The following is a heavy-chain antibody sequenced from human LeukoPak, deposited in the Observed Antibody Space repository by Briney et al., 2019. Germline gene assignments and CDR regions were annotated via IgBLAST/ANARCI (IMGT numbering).Heavy chain of an antibody. CDR2: ITNNGGAM. J-gene: IGHJ4*02. D-gene: IGHD3-22*01. Sequence: GGSLRLSCAASGFTFSDYYMGWIRQAPGKGLEWISYITNNGGAMFYADSLKGRFTISRDNAKNTLYLQMNSLRAEDTAVYYCARDLLDNYYDSSGSFDYWGQGTLVTVSS. CDR1: GFTFSDYY. CDR3: ARDLLDNYYDSSGSFDY. V-gene: IGHV3-11*04.